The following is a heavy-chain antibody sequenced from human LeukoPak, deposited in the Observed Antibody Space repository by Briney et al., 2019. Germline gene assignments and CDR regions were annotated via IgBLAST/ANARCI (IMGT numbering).Heavy chain of an antibody. V-gene: IGHV4-59*01. CDR1: GFTFSSYG. Sequence: PGGSLRLSCAASGFTFSSYGMSWIRQPPGKGLEWIGYIYYSGSTNYNPSLKSRVTISVDTSKNQFSLKLRSVTAADTAVYYCARETSQKGAHYMDVWGKGTTVTISS. J-gene: IGHJ6*03. CDR2: IYYSGST. CDR3: ARETSQKGAHYMDV. D-gene: IGHD3-16*01.